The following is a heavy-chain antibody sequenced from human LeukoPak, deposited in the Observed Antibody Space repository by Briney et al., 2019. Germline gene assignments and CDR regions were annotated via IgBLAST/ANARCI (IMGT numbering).Heavy chain of an antibody. V-gene: IGHV5-51*01. J-gene: IGHJ4*02. CDR1: GSRFSKYW. D-gene: IGHD1-1*01. CDR3: AGLFRNWSDGGVDQ. CDR2: IYPGDSDT. Sequence: GESLKISCKASGSRFSKYWIGWVRQMPGKGLEWMGIIYPGDSDTRYRPSSEDQVTISVDKSNSVAYLQWSSLKPSDTAMYYCAGLFRNWSDGGVDQWGRETRVTVSS.